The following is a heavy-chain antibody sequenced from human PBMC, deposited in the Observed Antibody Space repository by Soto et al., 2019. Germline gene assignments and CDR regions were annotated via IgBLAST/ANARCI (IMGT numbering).Heavy chain of an antibody. J-gene: IGHJ4*02. CDR3: AKDYCGRSSCYFEY. Sequence: GGSLRLSCVTSGFTLNSHAMSWVRQAPGKGLEWISDISDSGGSAHYADSVRGRFTISKDSSKSTVYLELNSLTAEDTAVYYCAKDYCGRSSCYFEYWGQGTLVTVSS. CDR2: ISDSGGSA. CDR1: GFTLNSHA. V-gene: IGHV3-23*01. D-gene: IGHD2-2*01.